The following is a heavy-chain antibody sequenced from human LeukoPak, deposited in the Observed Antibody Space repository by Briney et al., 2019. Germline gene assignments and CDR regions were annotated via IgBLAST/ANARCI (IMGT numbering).Heavy chain of an antibody. D-gene: IGHD2/OR15-2a*01. CDR2: IRYDGSNK. J-gene: IGHJ6*03. Sequence: GGSLRLSCAASGFTFSSYGMHWVRQAPGKGLEWVAFIRYDGSNKYYADSVKGRFTISRDNSKNTLYLQMNSLRAEDTAVYYCAKGFSDHYYYCMDVWAKGPRSPSP. CDR1: GFTFSSYG. CDR3: AKGFSDHYYYCMDV. V-gene: IGHV3-30*02.